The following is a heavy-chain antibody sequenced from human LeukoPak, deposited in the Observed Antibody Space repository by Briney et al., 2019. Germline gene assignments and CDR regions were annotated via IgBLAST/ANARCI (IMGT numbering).Heavy chain of an antibody. CDR3: ARGPPTSY. CDR2: IYYSGST. Sequence: PSETLSLTCTVSGGSISSYYWSWIRQPPGKGLEWIGYIYYSGSTNYNPSLKNRVTISVDTSKNQFSLKLSSVTAADTAVYYCARGPPTSYWGQGTLVTVSS. J-gene: IGHJ4*02. CDR1: GGSISSYY. V-gene: IGHV4-59*01.